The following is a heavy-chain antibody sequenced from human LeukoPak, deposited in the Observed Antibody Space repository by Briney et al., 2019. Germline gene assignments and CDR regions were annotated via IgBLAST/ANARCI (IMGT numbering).Heavy chain of an antibody. J-gene: IGHJ3*01. CDR1: GGSLSGHY. CDR3: ARLLDNDIGGDPDTFDV. Sequence: SETPSLTCTVSGGSLSGHYWSWIRQPPGKRLEWIGYVSYTGRTKYNPSLQSRVTISIDTSKSQFSLKLTSVTSADTAVYSCARLLDNDIGGDPDTFDVWGQGTTVIVSS. V-gene: IGHV4-59*11. CDR2: VSYTGRT. D-gene: IGHD2-21*01.